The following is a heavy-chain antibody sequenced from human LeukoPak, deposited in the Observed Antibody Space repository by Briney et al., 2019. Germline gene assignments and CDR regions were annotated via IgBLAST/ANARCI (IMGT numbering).Heavy chain of an antibody. Sequence: ASVKVSCKAAGYTFTSHGFIWLRQAPGQGLEWMGWITVNNGYTKYAQELQGRVTMTTDTSTSTAYMELRSLRSDDTAVYYCAKVHCISTNCNHIWTYFDYWGQGTLVTVSS. CDR3: AKVHCISTNCNHIWTYFDY. J-gene: IGHJ4*02. V-gene: IGHV1-18*01. D-gene: IGHD2-2*01. CDR2: ITVNNGYT. CDR1: GYTFTSHG.